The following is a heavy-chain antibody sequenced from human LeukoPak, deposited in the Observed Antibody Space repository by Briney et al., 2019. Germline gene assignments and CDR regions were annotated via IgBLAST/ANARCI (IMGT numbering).Heavy chain of an antibody. Sequence: ASVKVSCKASGGTFSSYAISWVRQAPGQGLEWMGWINPNSGGTNYAQKFQGRVTMTRDTSISTAYMELSRLRSDDTAVYYCARALGYCSSTSCYAFDYWGQGTLVTVSS. D-gene: IGHD2-2*01. CDR3: ARALGYCSSTSCYAFDY. V-gene: IGHV1-2*02. CDR1: GGTFSSYA. CDR2: INPNSGGT. J-gene: IGHJ4*02.